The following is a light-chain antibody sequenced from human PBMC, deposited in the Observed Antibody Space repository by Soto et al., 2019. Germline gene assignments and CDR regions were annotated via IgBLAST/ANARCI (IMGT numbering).Light chain of an antibody. Sequence: QSALTQPASVSGSPGQSITISCTGTSSDVGRYNFVSWYQQHPGKAPKLMIYDVSNRTSGVSDRFSGSKSGNTASLTISGLQAEDEADYYCSSYTSSSTRVFGGGTKLTVL. CDR1: SSDVGRYNF. J-gene: IGLJ3*02. CDR3: SSYTSSSTRV. V-gene: IGLV2-14*01. CDR2: DVS.